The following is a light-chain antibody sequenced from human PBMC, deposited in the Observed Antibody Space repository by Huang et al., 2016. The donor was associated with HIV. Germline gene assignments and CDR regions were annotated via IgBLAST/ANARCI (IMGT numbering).Light chain of an antibody. CDR1: QSGNNK. V-gene: IGKV3-15*01. Sequence: EVVMTQSPVTLSVSPGERATLSCRASQSGNNKLAGFQQKPGQAPRLLIHDASIRATGIPDRFSGSGSGTEVTLTISSLQSEDFAVYYCQQYNNWPPWTFGQGTKVEIK. CDR3: QQYNNWPPWT. CDR2: DAS. J-gene: IGKJ1*01.